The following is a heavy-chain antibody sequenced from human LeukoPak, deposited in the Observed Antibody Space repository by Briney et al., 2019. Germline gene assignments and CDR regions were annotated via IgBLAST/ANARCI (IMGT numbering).Heavy chain of an antibody. D-gene: IGHD6-13*01. CDR1: GFTFSSYA. CDR3: AGSPKYSSSWYEYFQH. Sequence: GGPLRLSCAASGFTFSSYAMHWVRQAPGKGLEWVAAISSDGSNKYYADSVKGRFTISRDSSKNTLYLKMNSLRVEDTAVYYCAGSPKYSSSWYEYFQHWGQGTLVTVSS. V-gene: IGHV3-30*01. CDR2: ISSDGSNK. J-gene: IGHJ1*01.